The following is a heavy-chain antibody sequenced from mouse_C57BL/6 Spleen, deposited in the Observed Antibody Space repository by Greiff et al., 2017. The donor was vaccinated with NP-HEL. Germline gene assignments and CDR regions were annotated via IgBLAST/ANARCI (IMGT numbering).Heavy chain of an antibody. CDR2: IYPGDGDT. D-gene: IGHD1-1*01. CDR3: ARKQYYGSSYGYFDY. V-gene: IGHV1-80*01. Sequence: VQLVESGAELVKPGASVKISCKASGYAFSSYWMNWVKQRPGKGLEWIGQIYPGDGDTNYNGKFKGKATLTADKSSSTAYMQLRSLSTEDSAVYFCARKQYYGSSYGYFDYWGKGTTLTVSS. J-gene: IGHJ2*01. CDR1: GYAFSSYW.